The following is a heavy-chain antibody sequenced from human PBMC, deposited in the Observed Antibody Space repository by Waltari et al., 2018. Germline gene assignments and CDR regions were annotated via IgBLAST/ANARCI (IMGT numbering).Heavy chain of an antibody. CDR3: GRRTHYYGSGTYYYMDV. CDR2: ISPYKGNT. J-gene: IGHJ6*03. V-gene: IGHV1-18*01. CDR1: GYGFSNYG. D-gene: IGHD3-10*01. Sequence: QVQLVQSGAEVKKPGASVKVSCKASGYGFSNYGISWVRQAPGQGLEWMGWISPYKGNTAYAQELQGRVTLTTDRSTSTAYMELRSLRYDDTAVYYCGRRTHYYGSGTYYYMDVWGKGTTVTVSS.